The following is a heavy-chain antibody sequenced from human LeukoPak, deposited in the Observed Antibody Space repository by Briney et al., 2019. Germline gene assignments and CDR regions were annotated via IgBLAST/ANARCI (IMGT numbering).Heavy chain of an antibody. D-gene: IGHD3-22*01. Sequence: PGGSLRLSCAASGFTFSSYAMSWVRQAPGKGPEWVSAISGSGGSTYYADSVKGRFTISRDNSKNTLYLQMNSLRAEDTAVYYCAKDRYYDSSGPWGWYFDYWGQGTLVTVSS. J-gene: IGHJ4*02. CDR2: ISGSGGST. V-gene: IGHV3-23*01. CDR3: AKDRYYDSSGPWGWYFDY. CDR1: GFTFSSYA.